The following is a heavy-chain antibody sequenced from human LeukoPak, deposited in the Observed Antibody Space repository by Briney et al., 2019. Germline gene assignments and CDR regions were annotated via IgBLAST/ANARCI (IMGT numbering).Heavy chain of an antibody. Sequence: ASVKVSCKASGYTFTGYYMHWVRQAPGQGLEWMGWINPNSGGTNYAQKFQGRVTMTRDTSISTAYMELSRLRSDDTAVYYCAKGGSSSLAIHRNYYYYYMDVWGKGTTVTVSS. CDR1: GYTFTGYY. CDR2: INPNSGGT. J-gene: IGHJ6*03. V-gene: IGHV1-2*02. CDR3: AKGGSSSLAIHRNYYYYYMDV. D-gene: IGHD6-13*01.